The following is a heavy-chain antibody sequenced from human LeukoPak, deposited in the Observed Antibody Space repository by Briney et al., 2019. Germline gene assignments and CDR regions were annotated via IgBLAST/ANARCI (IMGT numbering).Heavy chain of an antibody. CDR1: GGSISSSNYY. CDR2: IYYSGTT. V-gene: IGHV4-39*01. CDR3: ARHEAQDFDY. Sequence: SETLSLACTVSGGSISSSNYYWGWIRQPPGKGLEWIGSIYYSGTTYYSSSLKSRVIISVDTSKNQFSLKLSSVTATDTAVYYCARHEAQDFDYWGQGTLVTVSS. J-gene: IGHJ4*02.